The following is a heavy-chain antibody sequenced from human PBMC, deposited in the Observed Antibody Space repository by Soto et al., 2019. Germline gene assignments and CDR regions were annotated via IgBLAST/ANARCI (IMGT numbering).Heavy chain of an antibody. Sequence: TGGSLRLSCAASGFTFSSYGMHWVRQAPGKGLEWVAVISYDGSNKYYADSVKGRFTISRDNSKNTLYLQMNSLRAEDTAVYYCAKDPTEFLERGWFDPWGQGTLVTVSS. J-gene: IGHJ5*02. CDR3: AKDPTEFLERGWFDP. CDR2: ISYDGSNK. V-gene: IGHV3-30*18. D-gene: IGHD3-3*01. CDR1: GFTFSSYG.